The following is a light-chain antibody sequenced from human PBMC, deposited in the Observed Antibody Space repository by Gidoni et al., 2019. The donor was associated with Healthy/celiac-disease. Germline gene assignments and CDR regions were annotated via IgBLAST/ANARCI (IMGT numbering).Light chain of an antibody. J-gene: IGKJ2*01. V-gene: IGKV1-5*03. CDR1: QSISSL. Sequence: DIQMTQSPSTLSASVGDRVTITCRASQSISSLLAWYQQKPGNAPTLLIYKASSLESGVPSRFSGSGSGTEFTLTISSLQPDYFASYYCQQNNSYSTFGQGTKLEIK. CDR2: KAS. CDR3: QQNNSYST.